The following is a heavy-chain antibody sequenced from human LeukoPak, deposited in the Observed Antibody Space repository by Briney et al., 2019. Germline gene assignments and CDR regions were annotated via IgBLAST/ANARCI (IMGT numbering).Heavy chain of an antibody. D-gene: IGHD2-2*01. J-gene: IGHJ4*02. Sequence: PSETLSLTCAVYGGSFSGYYWSWIRQPPGKGLEWIGEINHSGSTNYNPSLKSRVTISVDTSKNQFSLKLSSVTAADTAVYYCARVPLRGPAARNYWGQGTLVTVSS. CDR3: ARVPLRGPAARNY. CDR2: INHSGST. V-gene: IGHV4-34*01. CDR1: GGSFSGYY.